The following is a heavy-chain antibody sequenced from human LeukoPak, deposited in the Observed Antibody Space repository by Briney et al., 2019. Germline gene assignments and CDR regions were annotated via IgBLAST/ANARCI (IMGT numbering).Heavy chain of an antibody. CDR3: ASVPFWSGTSEFDP. CDR1: GFTFSRFW. J-gene: IGHJ5*02. V-gene: IGHV3-48*01. CDR2: ISSSSSTI. Sequence: GGSLRLSCAASGFTFSRFWMNWVRQAPGKGLEWVSYISSSSSTIYYADSVKGRFTISRDNAKNSLYLQMNSLRAEDTAVYYCASVPFWSGTSEFDPWGQGTLVTVSS. D-gene: IGHD3-3*01.